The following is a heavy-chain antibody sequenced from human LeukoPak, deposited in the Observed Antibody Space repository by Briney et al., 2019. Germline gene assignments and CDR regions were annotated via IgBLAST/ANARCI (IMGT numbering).Heavy chain of an antibody. V-gene: IGHV4-4*07. CDR2: IYSSGGT. CDR3: ASVSRGYYIDY. Sequence: SETLSLTCIVPGGSISSYYRSWIRQPGGQGLEWIGRIYSSGGTNYNPSIKSRVTMSVDTSKNQFSLRLSSVTAADTAMYYCASVSRGYYIDYWGQGTLVTVSS. D-gene: IGHD3-22*01. CDR1: GGSISSYY. J-gene: IGHJ4*02.